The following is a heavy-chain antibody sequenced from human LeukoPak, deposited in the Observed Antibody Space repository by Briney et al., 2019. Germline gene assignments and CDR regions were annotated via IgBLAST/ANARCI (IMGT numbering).Heavy chain of an antibody. D-gene: IGHD6-13*01. CDR2: ISSSGSTI. V-gene: IGHV3-11*01. CDR1: GFTFSDYY. J-gene: IGHJ4*02. Sequence: GGSLRLSCAASGFTFSDYYMSWIRQAPGKGLEWVSYISSSGSTIYYAASVKGRFTISRDNAKNSLYLQMNSLRAEDTAVYYCARDYTWDSSWGTYWGQGTLVTVSS. CDR3: ARDYTWDSSWGTY.